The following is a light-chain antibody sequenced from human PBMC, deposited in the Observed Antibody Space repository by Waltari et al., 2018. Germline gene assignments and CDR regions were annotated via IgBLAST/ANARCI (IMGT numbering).Light chain of an antibody. J-gene: IGKJ4*01. Sequence: DIQMTQSPSSLSASVGDRVTITCRASQGINNDLSWYQQKPGKAPKRLIYYASSLESGVPSRFSGSGSGTDYTFSISSLQPEDIATYYCQQYDIFPLTFGGGTKVEIK. V-gene: IGKV1-33*01. CDR3: QQYDIFPLT. CDR2: YAS. CDR1: QGINND.